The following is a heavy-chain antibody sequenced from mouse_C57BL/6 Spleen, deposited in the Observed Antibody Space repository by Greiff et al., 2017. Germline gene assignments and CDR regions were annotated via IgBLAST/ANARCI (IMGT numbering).Heavy chain of an antibody. V-gene: IGHV2-9-1*01. J-gene: IGHJ1*03. CDR3: ARNVWYFDV. Sequence: QVQLQQSGPGLVAPSQSLSITCTVSGFSLTSYAISWVRQPPGMGLEWLGVIWTGGGTNYNSAPKSRLSISEDNSKSQVFLKRNSLQTDDTARYCGARNVWYFDVWGTGTTGTVSS. CDR1: GFSLTSYA. CDR2: IWTGGGT.